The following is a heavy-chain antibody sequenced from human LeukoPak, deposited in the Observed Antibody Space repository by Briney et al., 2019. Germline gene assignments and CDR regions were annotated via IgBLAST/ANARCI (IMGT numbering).Heavy chain of an antibody. CDR3: ARDAQTGDIDY. J-gene: IGHJ4*02. CDR2: ISSSGSTR. V-gene: IGHV3-48*03. D-gene: IGHD7-27*01. CDR1: GFTFSSYE. Sequence: GGSLRLSCAAAGFTFSSYEMNWVRQAPGKGVEWVSFISSSGSTRYYADSGKGRFTISRDNAKNSLYLHMNSLRVEDTAVYYCARDAQTGDIDYWGQGTLVTVSS.